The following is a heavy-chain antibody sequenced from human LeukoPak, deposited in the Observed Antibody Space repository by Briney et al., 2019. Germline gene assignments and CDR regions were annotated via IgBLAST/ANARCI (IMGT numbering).Heavy chain of an antibody. V-gene: IGHV1-69*13. CDR2: IIPIFGTA. J-gene: IGHJ4*02. CDR3: ARGDTAMVGFDY. D-gene: IGHD5-18*01. CDR1: GGTFSSYA. Sequence: GASVKVSCKASGGTFSSYAISWVRQAPGQGLEWMGGIIPIFGTANYAQKFQGRVTITADESTSTAYMELSSLRSEDTAVYYCARGDTAMVGFDYWGQGTLVTVSS.